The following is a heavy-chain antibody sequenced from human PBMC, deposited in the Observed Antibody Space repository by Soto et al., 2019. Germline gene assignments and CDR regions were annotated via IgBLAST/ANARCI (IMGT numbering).Heavy chain of an antibody. CDR3: ARKGAAYYDSSGYTAWDY. V-gene: IGHV4-4*02. Sequence: QVQLQESGPGLVKPSGTLSLTCAVSGGSISSSNWWSWVRQPPGKGLEWIGEIYHSGSTNYNPSLKSRVTISVDKSKNQFSLKVSSVTAADTAVYYCARKGAAYYDSSGYTAWDYWGQGTLVTVSS. CDR1: GGSISSSNW. D-gene: IGHD3-22*01. J-gene: IGHJ4*02. CDR2: IYHSGST.